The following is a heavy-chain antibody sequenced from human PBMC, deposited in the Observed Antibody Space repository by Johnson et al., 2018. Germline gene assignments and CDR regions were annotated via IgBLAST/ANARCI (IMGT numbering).Heavy chain of an antibody. V-gene: IGHV3-7*01. CDR2: LKQDGGRE. CDR1: GFTFSDYW. D-gene: IGHD3-16*01. Sequence: EVQLLESGGGLVQAGGSLRLSCAASGFTFSDYWMGWLRQAPGKGLEWVANLKQDGGREYYVGSVKGRFPISREDAKNSLYLQLNSLRAGDTAVYYCARTYTFDMWGQGTVVTVSS. CDR3: ARTYTFDM. J-gene: IGHJ3*02.